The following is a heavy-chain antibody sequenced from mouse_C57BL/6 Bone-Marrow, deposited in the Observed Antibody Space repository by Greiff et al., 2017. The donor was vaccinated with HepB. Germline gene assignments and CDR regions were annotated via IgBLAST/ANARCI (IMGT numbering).Heavy chain of an antibody. CDR3: ARDLDYFDY. CDR2: INYDGSST. CDR1: GFTFSDYY. J-gene: IGHJ2*01. V-gene: IGHV5-16*01. Sequence: VQLVASEGGLVQPGSSMKLSCTASGFTFSDYYMAWVRQVPEKGLEWVANINYDGSSTYYLDSLKSRFIISRDNAKNILYLQMSSLKSEDTATYYCARDLDYFDYWGQGTTLTVSS.